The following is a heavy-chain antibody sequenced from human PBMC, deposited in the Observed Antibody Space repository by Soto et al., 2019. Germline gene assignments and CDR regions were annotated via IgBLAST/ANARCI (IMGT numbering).Heavy chain of an antibody. V-gene: IGHV1-18*01. CDR1: GYTFTRYG. J-gene: IGHJ6*02. D-gene: IGHD3-16*01. CDR2: INTYNGNT. Sequence: QVQLVQSGAEVKNPGASVKVSCKASGYTFTRYGIGWARQAPGQGLEWMGWINTYNGNTNYPQNVQGRVTLTTDTSTRPAYMELRSLRSNDTAIYYCAMVDVYVTPSPQDVWGQGTTVIVSS. CDR3: AMVDVYVTPSPQDV.